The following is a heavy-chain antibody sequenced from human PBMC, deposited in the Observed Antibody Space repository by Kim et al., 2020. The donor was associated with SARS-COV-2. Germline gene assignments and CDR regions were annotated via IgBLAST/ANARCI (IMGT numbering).Heavy chain of an antibody. CDR3: AASGDSGYDFDY. Sequence: YYADSVKGRFTISRDNSKNTLYLQMNSLRAEDTAVYYCAASGDSGYDFDYWGQGTLVTVSS. J-gene: IGHJ4*02. D-gene: IGHD5-12*01. V-gene: IGHV3-30*01.